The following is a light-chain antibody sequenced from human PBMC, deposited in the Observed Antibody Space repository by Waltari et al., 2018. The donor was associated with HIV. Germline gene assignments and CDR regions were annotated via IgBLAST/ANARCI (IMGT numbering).Light chain of an antibody. Sequence: DIQMRQSPSSLSASMGDRVTITCRASQTISRFLNWYQQKLGKAPKLLIYAASSLQSGVPSRFSGSGSGTDFTLTISNLQPEDFATYYCQQSYSIPPTFGGGTKVEI. V-gene: IGKV1-39*01. CDR3: QQSYSIPPT. J-gene: IGKJ4*01. CDR1: QTISRF. CDR2: AAS.